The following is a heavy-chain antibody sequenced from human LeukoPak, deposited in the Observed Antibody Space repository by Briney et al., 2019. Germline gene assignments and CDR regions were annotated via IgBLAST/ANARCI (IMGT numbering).Heavy chain of an antibody. V-gene: IGHV1-2*06. CDR1: GYTFTGYY. J-gene: IGHJ5*02. CDR2: INPNSGGT. Sequence: VASVKVSCKASGYTFTGYYMHWVRQAPGQGLEWMGRINPNSGGTNYAQKFQGRVTMTRDTSISTAYMELSRLRSDDTAVYYCARNPLKHYDFWSGYYHWFDPWGQGTLVTVSS. D-gene: IGHD3-3*01. CDR3: ARNPLKHYDFWSGYYHWFDP.